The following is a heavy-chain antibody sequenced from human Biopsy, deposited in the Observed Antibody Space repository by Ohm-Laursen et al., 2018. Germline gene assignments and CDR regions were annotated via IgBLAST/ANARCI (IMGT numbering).Heavy chain of an antibody. V-gene: IGHV3-23*01. CDR1: GFTFKNYA. J-gene: IGHJ4*02. Sequence: SLRLSCAASGFTFKNYAMNWVRQAPGKGLDWVSSIDSSAASTFYADSAKGRFTISRDNSKNTLFLRMNSLRAADTAIYYCASDLNGDPSAFDYWGQGTPVTVSS. D-gene: IGHD4-17*01. CDR3: ASDLNGDPSAFDY. CDR2: IDSSAAST.